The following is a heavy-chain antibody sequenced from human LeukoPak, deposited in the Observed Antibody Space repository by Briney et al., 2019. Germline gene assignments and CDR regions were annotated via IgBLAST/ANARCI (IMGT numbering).Heavy chain of an antibody. CDR2: IYAAESP. Sequence: PGGSLRLSCAASGFSVNSNYMSWVRQAPGKGLEWVSIIYAAESPHYADSVKGRLIISRDNSKNTLYLQMNSLRAEDTAVYYCARARSWPEHAFDIWGQGTMVTVSS. CDR3: ARARSWPEHAFDI. V-gene: IGHV3-53*01. J-gene: IGHJ3*02. D-gene: IGHD5-24*01. CDR1: GFSVNSNY.